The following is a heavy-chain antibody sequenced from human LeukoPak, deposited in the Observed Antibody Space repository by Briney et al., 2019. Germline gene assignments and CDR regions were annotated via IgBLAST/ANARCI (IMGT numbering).Heavy chain of an antibody. CDR1: GFTFHDYA. CDR3: AKDNGVSLAMVDGMDV. D-gene: IGHD4/OR15-4a*01. J-gene: IGHJ6*04. CDR2: ISWNSGAI. Sequence: GGSLRLSCAASGFTFHDYAMHWVRQAPGKGLEWVSGISWNSGAIGYADSVKGRFTISRDNAKNFLYLQMNDLRPEDMALYYCAKDNGVSLAMVDGMDVWGKGTTVTVSS. V-gene: IGHV3-9*03.